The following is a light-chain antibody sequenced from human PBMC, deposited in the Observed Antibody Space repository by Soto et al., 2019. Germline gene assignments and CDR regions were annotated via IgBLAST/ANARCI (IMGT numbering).Light chain of an antibody. V-gene: IGKV2-28*01. J-gene: IGKJ2*01. Sequence: DIVMTQSPLSLPVTPGEPASISCRSSQSPLHSNGYNFFDWYVQKPGQSPQLLIDLGSNRASGVPDRFSGSGSGTDFTLKISRVEAEDAGVYYCMQGLETPYTFGQGTKLEIK. CDR2: LGS. CDR1: QSPLHSNGYNF. CDR3: MQGLETPYT.